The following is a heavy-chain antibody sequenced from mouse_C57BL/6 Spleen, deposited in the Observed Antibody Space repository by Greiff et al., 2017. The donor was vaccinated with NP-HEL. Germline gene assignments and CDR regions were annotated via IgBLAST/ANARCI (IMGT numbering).Heavy chain of an antibody. Sequence: QVQLQQSGAELVKPGASVKMSCKASGYTFTSYWITWVKQRPGQGLEWIGDIYPGSGSTNYNEKFKSKATLTVDTSSSTAYMQLSSLTSEDSAVYYCARRGQLTGYAMDYWGQGTSVTVSS. J-gene: IGHJ4*01. D-gene: IGHD4-1*01. CDR3: ARRGQLTGYAMDY. CDR1: GYTFTSYW. V-gene: IGHV1-55*01. CDR2: IYPGSGST.